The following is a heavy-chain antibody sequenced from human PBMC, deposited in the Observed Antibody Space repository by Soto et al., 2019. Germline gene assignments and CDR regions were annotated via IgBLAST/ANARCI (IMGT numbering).Heavy chain of an antibody. D-gene: IGHD1-1*01. CDR2: ISAYNGNT. J-gene: IGHJ5*02. CDR3: ARVRLQLELRGWFDA. CDR1: GYTFTSYG. V-gene: IGHV1-18*04. Sequence: ASVKVSCKASGYTFTSYGISWVRQAPGQGLEWMGWISAYNGNTDYAQKLQGRVTMTTDTSTSTAYMELRSLRSDDTAVYYCARVRLQLELRGWFDAWGQGTLVTVSS.